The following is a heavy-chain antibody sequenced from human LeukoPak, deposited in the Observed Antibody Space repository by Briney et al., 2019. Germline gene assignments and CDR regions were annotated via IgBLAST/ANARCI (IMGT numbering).Heavy chain of an antibody. D-gene: IGHD3-16*01. CDR1: GGSISDYY. CDR2: INYSGNT. CDR3: ARHRPGERRFDP. V-gene: IGHV4-59*08. J-gene: IGHJ5*02. Sequence: KPSETLSLTCSVSGGSISDYYWSWIRQPPGKGLEWIGYINYSGNTNSNPSLKSRVTISVDTSKNQFSLKLISVTAADTAVYYCARHRPGERRFDPWGQGTLVTVSS.